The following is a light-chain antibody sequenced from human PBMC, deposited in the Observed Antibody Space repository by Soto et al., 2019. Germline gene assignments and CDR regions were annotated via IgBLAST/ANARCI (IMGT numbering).Light chain of an antibody. J-gene: IGKJ1*01. V-gene: IGKV1-5*03. Sequence: DIQMTQSPSTLSASVGDRVTITCRASQSISSWLAWYQQKPGKAPKLLIYKASSLESGAPSRFSGSGSATEFTLTISSLQPDDFATYYCQQYNRYPWTVGQGTKVEIK. CDR2: KAS. CDR3: QQYNRYPWT. CDR1: QSISSW.